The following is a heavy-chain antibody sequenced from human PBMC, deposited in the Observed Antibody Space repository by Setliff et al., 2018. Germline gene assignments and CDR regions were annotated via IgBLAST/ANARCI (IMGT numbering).Heavy chain of an antibody. J-gene: IGHJ3*02. CDR1: GFSFSGSA. D-gene: IGHD5-18*01. Sequence: PGGSLRLSCAASGFSFSGSAVYWVRQASVKGLEWIGRIRGRTDNYATAYAAPVRGRFTISRDDSKNTAYLQMNSLKTEDTAVYYCTFARDGYDVFDIWGQGTMVTVSS. CDR2: IRGRTDNYAT. CDR3: TFARDGYDVFDI. V-gene: IGHV3-73*01.